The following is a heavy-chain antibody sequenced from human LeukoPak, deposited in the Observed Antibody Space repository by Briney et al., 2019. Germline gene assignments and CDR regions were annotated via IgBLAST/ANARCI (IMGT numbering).Heavy chain of an antibody. D-gene: IGHD6-13*01. CDR2: IYYSGST. V-gene: IGHV4-59*05. Sequence: SGGSLRLSCAASGFTFSSYSMNWIRQPPGKGLEWIGSIYYSGSTYYNPSLKSRVTISVDTSKNQFSLKLSSVTAADTAVYYCATAAGTFDYWGQGTLVTVSS. J-gene: IGHJ4*02. CDR1: GFTFSSYS. CDR3: ATAAGTFDY.